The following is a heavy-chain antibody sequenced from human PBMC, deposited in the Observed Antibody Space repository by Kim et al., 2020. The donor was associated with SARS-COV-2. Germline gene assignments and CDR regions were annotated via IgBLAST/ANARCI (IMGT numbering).Heavy chain of an antibody. V-gene: IGHV3-15*05. CDR3: TTPDLYYYGSGSEYYFDY. J-gene: IGHJ4*02. D-gene: IGHD3-10*01. Sequence: KGKFTISRDVSKNTLYLQMNSLKTEDTAVYYCTTPDLYYYGSGSEYYFDYWGRGTLVTVSS.